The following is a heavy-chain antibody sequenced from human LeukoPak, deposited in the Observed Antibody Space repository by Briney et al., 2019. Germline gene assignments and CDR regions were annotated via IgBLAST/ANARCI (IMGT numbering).Heavy chain of an antibody. CDR2: ISWNSI. V-gene: IGHV3-9*01. CDR1: GFIFDDYA. D-gene: IGHD6-19*01. Sequence: GGSLRLSCAASGFIFDDYAMHWVRQAPGKGLEWVSSISWNSIGYVDSVEGRFIISRDNAKKSLYLQMDRLSFEDTAMYYCARFDSGWQALNYWGQGTLVTVSS. CDR3: ARFDSGWQALNY. J-gene: IGHJ4*02.